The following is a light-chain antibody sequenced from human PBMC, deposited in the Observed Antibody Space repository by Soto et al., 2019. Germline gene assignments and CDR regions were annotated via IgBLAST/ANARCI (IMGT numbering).Light chain of an antibody. CDR1: QSVSSY. V-gene: IGKV3-15*01. CDR2: GAS. Sequence: EIVMTQSPATLSVSPGERATLSCRASQSVSSYLAWYQQKPGQAPRLLIYGASTRATGVPARFSGSGSGTEFTLTISSLQSEDFAVYYCQQYGSSPRTFGQGTKVEIK. J-gene: IGKJ1*01. CDR3: QQYGSSPRT.